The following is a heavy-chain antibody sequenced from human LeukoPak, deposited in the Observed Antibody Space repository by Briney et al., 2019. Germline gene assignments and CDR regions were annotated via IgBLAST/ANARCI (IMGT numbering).Heavy chain of an antibody. Sequence: GGSLRLSCAASGFTFSSYAMSWVRQAPGKGLEWVSSISSSSSYIYYADSVKGRFTISRDNAKNSLYLQMNSLRAEDTAVYYCARGIRDYGDYVGYYYYYYMDVWGKGTTVTVSS. J-gene: IGHJ6*03. D-gene: IGHD4-17*01. CDR1: GFTFSSYA. CDR3: ARGIRDYGDYVGYYYYYYMDV. CDR2: ISSSSSYI. V-gene: IGHV3-21*01.